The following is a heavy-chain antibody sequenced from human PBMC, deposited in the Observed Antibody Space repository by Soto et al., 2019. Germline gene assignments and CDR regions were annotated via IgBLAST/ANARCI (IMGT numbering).Heavy chain of an antibody. CDR3: ARAALTTDAFDI. Sequence: QVQLVQSGAEVKKPGASVKVSCKASGYTFTGYYMHWVRQAPGQGLEWMGWINPNSGGTNYAQKVQGWVTMTRDTSISTAYMELSSLRSDDTAVYSCARAALTTDAFDIWGQGTMVTVSS. CDR2: INPNSGGT. V-gene: IGHV1-2*04. D-gene: IGHD3-9*01. J-gene: IGHJ3*02. CDR1: GYTFTGYY.